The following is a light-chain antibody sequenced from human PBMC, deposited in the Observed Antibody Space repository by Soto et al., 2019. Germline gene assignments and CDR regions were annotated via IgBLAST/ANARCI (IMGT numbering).Light chain of an antibody. V-gene: IGKV1-5*01. CDR2: GAS. CDR1: QSISDW. J-gene: IGKJ1*01. Sequence: DLQMTQSPSTLSASVGDRVTITCRASQSISDWLAWYQQKPGKVPQLLIYGASRLESGVPSRFSGRGSGTEFTLTIGGLQPDDFATYYCQHYNAFPWPFGQGTKVEIK. CDR3: QHYNAFPWP.